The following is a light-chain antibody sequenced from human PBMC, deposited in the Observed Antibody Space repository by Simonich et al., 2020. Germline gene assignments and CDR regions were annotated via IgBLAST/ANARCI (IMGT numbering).Light chain of an antibody. CDR3: QQYYSTPWT. Sequence: DLVMTQSPDSLAVSLGERDTINNKPSQSVFYNSNNKNILAWYQQKPGQPPKLLIYWESTRESGVPDRFSGSGSGTDFTLTISSLQAEDVAVYYCQQYYSTPWTFGQGTKVEIK. V-gene: IGKV4-1*01. J-gene: IGKJ1*01. CDR1: QSVFYNSNNKNI. CDR2: WES.